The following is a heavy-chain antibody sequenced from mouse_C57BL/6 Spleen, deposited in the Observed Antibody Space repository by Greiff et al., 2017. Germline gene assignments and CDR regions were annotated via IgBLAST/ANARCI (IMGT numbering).Heavy chain of an antibody. Sequence: QVQLKESGPGLVQPSQSLSITCTVSGFSLTSYGVHWVRQSPGKGLEWLGVIWSGGSTDYNAAFISRLSISKDNSKSQVFFKMNSLQADDTAIYYCARNTLGGGYSFAYWGQGTLVTVSA. V-gene: IGHV2-2*01. CDR2: IWSGGST. J-gene: IGHJ3*01. CDR1: GFSLTSYG. D-gene: IGHD2-3*01. CDR3: ARNTLGGGYSFAY.